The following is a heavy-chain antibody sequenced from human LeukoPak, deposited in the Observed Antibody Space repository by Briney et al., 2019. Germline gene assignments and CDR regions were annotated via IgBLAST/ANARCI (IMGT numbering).Heavy chain of an antibody. D-gene: IGHD2-15*01. CDR2: IYTSGST. Sequence: PSETLSLTCTVSGGSLSSYYWSWIRQPAGKGLEWIGRIYTSGSTNYNPSLKSRVTMSVDTSKNQFSLKLSSVTAADTAVYYCARDLVVVVAATGESYGIDYWGQGTLVTVSS. V-gene: IGHV4-4*07. CDR1: GGSLSSYY. J-gene: IGHJ4*02. CDR3: ARDLVVVVAATGESYGIDY.